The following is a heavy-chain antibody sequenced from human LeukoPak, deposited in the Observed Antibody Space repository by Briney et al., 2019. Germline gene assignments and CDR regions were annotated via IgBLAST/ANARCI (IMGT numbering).Heavy chain of an antibody. CDR3: ARRGVYATSPFDY. J-gene: IGHJ4*02. Sequence: GESLKISCKGSGYRFTSYWIGWVRQMPGEGLEWMAIIYPGDSDTRYSPSFQGQVTIPADKSISTAYLQWSSLKASDAAMYYCARRGVYATSPFDYWGQGTLVTVSS. CDR2: IYPGDSDT. V-gene: IGHV5-51*01. CDR1: GYRFTSYW. D-gene: IGHD2-8*01.